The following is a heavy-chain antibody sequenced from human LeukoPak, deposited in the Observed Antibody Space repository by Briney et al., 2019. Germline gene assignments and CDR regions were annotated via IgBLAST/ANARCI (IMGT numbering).Heavy chain of an antibody. D-gene: IGHD3-10*02. J-gene: IGHJ6*04. V-gene: IGHV3-7*01. CDR1: GFMFSNYW. CDR3: AELGITMIGGV. CDR2: INQDGGEK. Sequence: GGSLRLSCAASGFMFSNYWMSWVRQAPGKGLEWVADINQDGGEKYYVDSVKGRFTISRDNAKNSLYLQMNSLRAEDTAVYYCAELGITMIGGVWGKGTTVTISS.